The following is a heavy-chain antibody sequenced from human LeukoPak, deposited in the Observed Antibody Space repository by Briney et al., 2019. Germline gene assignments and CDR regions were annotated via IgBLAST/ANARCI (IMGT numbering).Heavy chain of an antibody. CDR1: GFTFSNYA. J-gene: IGHJ5*02. V-gene: IGHV3-30*04. D-gene: IGHD2-2*01. CDR2: ISYDGSKT. CDR3: ARLYCSSTSCFENWFDP. Sequence: PGGSLRLSCAASGFTFSNYAFHWVRQAPGKGLEWASVISYDGSKTYYADAVKGRFTISRDNSKNMLYLQMNGLRAEDTAVYYCARLYCSSTSCFENWFDPWGQGTLVTVSS.